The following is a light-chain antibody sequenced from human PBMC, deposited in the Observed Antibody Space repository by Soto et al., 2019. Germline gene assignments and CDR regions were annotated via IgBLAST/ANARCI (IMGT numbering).Light chain of an antibody. CDR3: QQYKTWLWT. V-gene: IGKV3-15*01. J-gene: IGKJ1*01. Sequence: EVVMTQSPATLSVSPGERVTLSCRASQSINAHLAWYQQKPGQAPRLLIHGASTRATGIPARFSGSGFGTEFILTISSLQSEDFAIYYCQQYKTWLWTFGQGTKVEI. CDR2: GAS. CDR1: QSINAH.